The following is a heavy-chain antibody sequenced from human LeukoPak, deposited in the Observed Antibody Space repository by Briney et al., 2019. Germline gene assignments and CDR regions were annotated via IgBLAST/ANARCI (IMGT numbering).Heavy chain of an antibody. Sequence: ASVKVSCKASGYTYTSYDIHWVRQATGQGLEWMGIINSSGGSTSYAQKFQGRVTMTRDMSTSAVYMELSSLRSEDTAVYYCARGGEDKRGFFDYWGQGTLVTVSS. V-gene: IGHV1-46*01. J-gene: IGHJ4*02. CDR3: ARGGEDKRGFFDY. CDR1: GYTYTSYD. CDR2: INSSGGST. D-gene: IGHD2-15*01.